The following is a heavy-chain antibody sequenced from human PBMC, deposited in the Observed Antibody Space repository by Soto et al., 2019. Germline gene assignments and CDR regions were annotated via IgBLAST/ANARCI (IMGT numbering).Heavy chain of an antibody. CDR2: ISYDADNK. CDR3: AKDSQYYYDTNGNFDY. Sequence: GGSLRLSCAASGFTFSSYAMHWVRQAPGKGLEWVALISYDADNKYYADSVKGRFTISRDNSKNTLYLQMNSLRVEDTAVYYCAKDSQYYYDTNGNFDYWGQGT. V-gene: IGHV3-30*18. J-gene: IGHJ4*02. CDR1: GFTFSSYA. D-gene: IGHD3-22*01.